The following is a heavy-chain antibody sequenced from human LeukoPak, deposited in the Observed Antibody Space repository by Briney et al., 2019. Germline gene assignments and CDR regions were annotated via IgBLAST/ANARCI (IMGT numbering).Heavy chain of an antibody. V-gene: IGHV3-21*01. D-gene: IGHD3-9*01. CDR3: ATRGYDILTGYYPFDP. CDR2: ISSSSSYI. J-gene: IGHJ5*02. CDR1: GFTFSSYS. Sequence: PGGSLRLSRAASGFTFSSYSMNWVRQAPGKGLEWVSSISSSSSYIYYADSVKGRFTISRDNAKNSLYLQMNSLRAEDTAVYYCATRGYDILTGYYPFDPWGQGTLVTVSS.